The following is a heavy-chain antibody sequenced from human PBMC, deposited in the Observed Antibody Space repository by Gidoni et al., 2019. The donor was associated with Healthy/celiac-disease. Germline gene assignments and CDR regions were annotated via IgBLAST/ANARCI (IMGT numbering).Heavy chain of an antibody. CDR3: AVEDGDGYYFDY. Sequence: QVQLQESGPGLVKPSQPLSLTCTVSAGSISSGGYYWSWIRQHPGKGLEWIGYIYYSGSTYYNPSLKSRVTISVDTSKNQFSLKLSSVTAADTAVYYCAVEDGDGYYFDYWGQGTLVTVSS. CDR1: AGSISSGGYY. J-gene: IGHJ4*02. CDR2: IYYSGST. D-gene: IGHD4-17*01. V-gene: IGHV4-31*03.